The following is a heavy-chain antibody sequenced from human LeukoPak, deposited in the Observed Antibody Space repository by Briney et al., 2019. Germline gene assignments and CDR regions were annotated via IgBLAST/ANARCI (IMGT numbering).Heavy chain of an antibody. CDR3: ARGERSSPMDP. D-gene: IGHD6-13*01. CDR1: GGSISSGGYY. V-gene: IGHV4-31*03. CDR2: IYYSGST. Sequence: SETLSLTCTVSGGSISSGGYYWSWIRQHPGKGLEWIGYIYYSGSTYYNPSLKSRVTILVDTSKNQFSLKLSSVTAADTAVYYCARGERSSPMDPWGQGTLVTVSS. J-gene: IGHJ5*02.